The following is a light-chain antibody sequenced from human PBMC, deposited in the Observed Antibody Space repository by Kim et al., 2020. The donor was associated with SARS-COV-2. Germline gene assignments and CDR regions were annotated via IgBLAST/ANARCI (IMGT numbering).Light chain of an antibody. V-gene: IGKV1-27*01. J-gene: IGKJ1*01. CDR2: AAS. Sequence: SAAVGDRVTITCRASQGISNYLAWYQQKPGKVPKLLIYAASTLQSGVPSRFSGSGSGTDFTLTISSLQPEDVATYYCQKYNSAPRTFGQGTKVDIK. CDR1: QGISNY. CDR3: QKYNSAPRT.